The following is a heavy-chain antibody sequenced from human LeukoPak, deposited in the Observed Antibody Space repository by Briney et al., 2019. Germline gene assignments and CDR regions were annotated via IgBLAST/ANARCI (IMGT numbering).Heavy chain of an antibody. V-gene: IGHV4-59*08. CDR3: ARHERGVCDGGGCPYYFDY. D-gene: IGHD2-15*01. CDR1: GGSISSYY. Sequence: SETLSLTCTVSGGSISSYYWSWIRQPPGLGLEWIAYVYYDGHTRYNPSLKSRVTMSVDTSKNQFSLKLSSVTAADTAVYYCARHERGVCDGGGCPYYFDYGGQGALVTVSS. J-gene: IGHJ4*02. CDR2: VYYDGHT.